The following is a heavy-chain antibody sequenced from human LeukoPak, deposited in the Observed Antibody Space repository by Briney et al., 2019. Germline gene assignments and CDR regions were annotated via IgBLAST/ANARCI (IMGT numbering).Heavy chain of an antibody. D-gene: IGHD3-16*01. CDR3: ARASGGSRHFFDY. V-gene: IGHV3-48*01. CDR2: ISSSSNTI. J-gene: IGHJ4*02. CDR1: GFPFSSYN. Sequence: GGSLRLSCAASGFPFSSYNMNWVRQAPGKGLEWVSYISSSSNTIYYADSVKGRFTISRDNAKNSLYLQMNSLRAEDTAVYYCARASGGSRHFFDYWGQGTLVTVSS.